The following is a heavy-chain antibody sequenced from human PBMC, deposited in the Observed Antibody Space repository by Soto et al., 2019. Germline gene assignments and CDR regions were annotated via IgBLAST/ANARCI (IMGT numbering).Heavy chain of an antibody. V-gene: IGHV3-53*01. CDR2: IYSGGST. CDR3: ARDGPTETYYYYGMDV. Sequence: GGSLRLSCAASGFTVSSNYMSWVRQAPGKGLDWVSVIYSGGSTYYADSVKGRFTISRDNSKNTLYLQLNSLRAEDTAVYYCARDGPTETYYYYGMDVWGQGTTVTVSS. J-gene: IGHJ6*02. D-gene: IGHD4-4*01. CDR1: GFTVSSNY.